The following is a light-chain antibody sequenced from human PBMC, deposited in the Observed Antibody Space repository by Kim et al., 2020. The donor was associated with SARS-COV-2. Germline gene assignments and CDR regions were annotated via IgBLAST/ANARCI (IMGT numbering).Light chain of an antibody. CDR3: QQYLTTPST. Sequence: DIVMTQSPDSLAVSLGERATINCKSSRSLIYGSKNNNYLAWYQQKPGQPPKLLIYWASTRESGVPDRFSGSGSGTDFTLTISRLQAEDVAVYSCQQYLTTPSTFGGGTKV. CDR2: WAS. J-gene: IGKJ4*01. CDR1: RSLIYGSKNNNY. V-gene: IGKV4-1*01.